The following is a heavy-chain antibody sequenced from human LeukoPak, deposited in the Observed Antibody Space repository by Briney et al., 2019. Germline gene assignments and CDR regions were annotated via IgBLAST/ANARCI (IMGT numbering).Heavy chain of an antibody. D-gene: IGHD4-11*01. V-gene: IGHV3-15*07. J-gene: IGHJ6*02. Sequence: GGSLRFSCAASGFTFSNAWMNWVRQAPGKGLEWVGRIKSKTDGGTTDYAAPVKGRFTISRDDSKNTLYLQMNSLKTEDTAVYYCTTAGLQLNYYYYYGMDVWGQGTTVTVSS. CDR1: GFTFSNAW. CDR3: TTAGLQLNYYYYYGMDV. CDR2: IKSKTDGGTT.